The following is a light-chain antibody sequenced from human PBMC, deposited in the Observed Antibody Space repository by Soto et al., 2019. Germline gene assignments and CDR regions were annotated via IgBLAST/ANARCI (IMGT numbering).Light chain of an antibody. Sequence: SYELTQPPSVSVSPGQTAIITCSGDKLGDKYAYWYQQKPGQSPVLVIYQDSKRPSGIPERFSGSNSGNTATLTISGTQAMDEADYYCQAWDSSTGVFGTGTKLTVL. J-gene: IGLJ1*01. CDR1: KLGDKY. CDR3: QAWDSSTGV. V-gene: IGLV3-1*01. CDR2: QDS.